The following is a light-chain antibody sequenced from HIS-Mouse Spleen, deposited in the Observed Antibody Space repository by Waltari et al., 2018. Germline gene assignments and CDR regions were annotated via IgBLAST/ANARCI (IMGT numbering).Light chain of an antibody. CDR3: CSYAGSWV. CDR1: SRHVGGYNL. V-gene: IGLV2-23*01. CDR2: GGS. Sequence: SALPQPASVSGSPGRSITISCTGTSRHVGGYNLVCWYQQHPCKAPQPMILGGSTRPSGVSNRFSGSKSGNPASLTISGLQAEDEADYYCCSYAGSWVFGGGTKLTVL. J-gene: IGLJ3*02.